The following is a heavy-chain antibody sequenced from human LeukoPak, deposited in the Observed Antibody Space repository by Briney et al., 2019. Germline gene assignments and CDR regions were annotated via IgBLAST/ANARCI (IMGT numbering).Heavy chain of an antibody. CDR3: ATLQNYDILTGYPY. D-gene: IGHD3-9*01. CDR2: FDPEDGET. V-gene: IGHV1-24*01. Sequence: ASVNVSCMVSGYTLTELSMHWVRQAPGKGLEWMGGFDPEDGETIYAQKFQGRVTMNEDTSTDTAYMELSSLRSEDTAVYYCATLQNYDILTGYPYWGQGTLVTVSS. J-gene: IGHJ4*02. CDR1: GYTLTELS.